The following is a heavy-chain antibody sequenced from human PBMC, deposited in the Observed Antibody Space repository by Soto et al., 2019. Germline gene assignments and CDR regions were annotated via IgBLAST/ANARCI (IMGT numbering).Heavy chain of an antibody. CDR2: ISGSGGST. V-gene: IGHV3-23*01. J-gene: IGHJ4*02. CDR1: GFTFSSYA. Sequence: EVQLLESGGGLVQPGGSLRLSCAASGFTFSSYAMSWVRQAPGKGLEWVSAISGSGGSTYYADSVKGRFTISRDNSKNTLYLQMNSLRAEDTAVYYCAKALSEKWLRLAEKGYWGQGTLVTVSS. D-gene: IGHD5-12*01. CDR3: AKALSEKWLRLAEKGY.